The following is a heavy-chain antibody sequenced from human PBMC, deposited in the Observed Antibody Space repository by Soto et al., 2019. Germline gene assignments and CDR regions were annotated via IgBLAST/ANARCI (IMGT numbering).Heavy chain of an antibody. V-gene: IGHV1-18*04. Sequence: QVPLVQSGAEVKKPGASVKVSCKASGYTFTSYGFTWVRQAPGQGLEWMVCISAYNGNTNYAQKLQGRVTMTTDTSTSTAYMELRSLRSEGTAVYYCERGGHCTNGVCYSGPPAFDSWGQGTKVTVSS. CDR3: ERGGHCTNGVCYSGPPAFDS. CDR2: ISAYNGNT. CDR1: GYTFTSYG. D-gene: IGHD2-8*01. J-gene: IGHJ3*02.